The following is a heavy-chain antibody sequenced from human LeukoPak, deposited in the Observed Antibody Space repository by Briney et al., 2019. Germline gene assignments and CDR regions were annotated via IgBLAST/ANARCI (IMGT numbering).Heavy chain of an antibody. CDR1: GYTFTSYG. CDR3: ARESFRYGSDFDY. V-gene: IGHV1-18*01. J-gene: IGHJ4*02. Sequence: ASVKVYCKASGYTFTSYGISWVRQAPGQRLEWMGWINAYNGNTNYAHELQGRVTMTTDTSTSTAYMELRSLRSDDTAVYYCARESFRYGSDFDYWGQGTLVTVSS. CDR2: INAYNGNT. D-gene: IGHD3-10*01.